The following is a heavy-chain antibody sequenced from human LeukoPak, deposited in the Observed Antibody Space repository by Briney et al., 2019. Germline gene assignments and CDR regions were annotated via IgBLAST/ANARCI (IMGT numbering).Heavy chain of an antibody. Sequence: GGSLRLSCAASGFTFSSYGMHWVRQAPGKGLEWVAVISYDGSNKYYADSVKGRFTISRDNSKNTLYLQMNSLRAEDTAVYYCAKDVAAINHYYGMDVWGQGTTVTVSS. CDR3: AKDVAAINHYYGMDV. D-gene: IGHD2-2*01. J-gene: IGHJ6*02. CDR2: ISYDGSNK. CDR1: GFTFSSYG. V-gene: IGHV3-30*18.